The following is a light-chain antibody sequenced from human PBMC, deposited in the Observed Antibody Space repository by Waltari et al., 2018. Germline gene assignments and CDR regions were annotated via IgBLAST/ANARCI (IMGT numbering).Light chain of an antibody. CDR3: CSYAGDSLYV. V-gene: IGLV2-23*02. J-gene: IGLJ1*01. CDR2: AVT. Sequence: QSALTQPASVSGSPGQSITLTCTGTSSDVRSYNYVSWYQQYPGKAPKLPIYAVTQRPSGVSDRFSGSKSGNTASLTISGLQAEDEADYYCCSYAGDSLYVFGTGTTVTV. CDR1: SSDVRSYNY.